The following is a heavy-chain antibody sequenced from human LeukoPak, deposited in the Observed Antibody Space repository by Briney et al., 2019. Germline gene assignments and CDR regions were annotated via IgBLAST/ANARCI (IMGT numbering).Heavy chain of an antibody. Sequence: SETLSLTCTVSGYSISSGYYWGWIRQPPGKGLEWIGSIYRSGTTYYNPSLKSRVTISVDTSKNQFSLKLNSVTAADTAVYYCASQTAYYYYYGMDVWGQGTTVTVSS. CDR1: GYSISSGYY. CDR3: ASQTAYYYYYGMDV. V-gene: IGHV4-38-2*02. J-gene: IGHJ6*02. CDR2: IYRSGTT.